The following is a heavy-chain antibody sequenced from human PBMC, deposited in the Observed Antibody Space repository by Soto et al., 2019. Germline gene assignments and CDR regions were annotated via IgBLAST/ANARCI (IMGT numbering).Heavy chain of an antibody. V-gene: IGHV3-30*03. CDR2: ISRDGRTK. CDR1: GLTVSNYG. Sequence: QVQLVESGGGVVQPGRSLRLSCAVSGLTVSNYGMHWVRQAPGKGLEWVAVISRDGRTKFYADSVKDRFTISRDNTRNTLFLEKNSLRSDDMAVYYCTGEVASGYWGQGTLVTVSS. J-gene: IGHJ4*02. D-gene: IGHD2-8*02. CDR3: TGEVASGY.